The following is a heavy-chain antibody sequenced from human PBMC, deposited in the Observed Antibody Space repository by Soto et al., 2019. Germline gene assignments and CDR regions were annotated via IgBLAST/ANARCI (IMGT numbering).Heavy chain of an antibody. CDR2: ISGSGGST. CDR1: GFTFSSYA. Sequence: GGSLRLSCAASGFTFSSYAMSWVRQAPGKGLEWVSAISGSGGSTYYADSVKGRFTISRDNSKNTLYLQMNSLRAEDTAVYYCAKMDIVVVPAAMYFDYWGQGTLVTVSS. J-gene: IGHJ4*02. V-gene: IGHV3-23*01. D-gene: IGHD2-2*03. CDR3: AKMDIVVVPAAMYFDY.